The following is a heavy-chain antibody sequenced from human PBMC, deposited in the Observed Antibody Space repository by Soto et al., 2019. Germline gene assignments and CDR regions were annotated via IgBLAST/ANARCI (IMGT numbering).Heavy chain of an antibody. Sequence: VQLVESGGGLIQAGGSLRLSCAVSGFTVSNNFMMWVRQAPGKGLEWVSLIYSGGSISYADSVKGRFTISRDGSMNMLYLQMSRLTAEDTAVYYFARDGNGQRGSPHWGQGTLVTVSS. CDR2: IYSGGSI. CDR1: GFTVSNNF. V-gene: IGHV3-53*02. CDR3: ARDGNGQRGSPH. D-gene: IGHD3-16*01. J-gene: IGHJ4*02.